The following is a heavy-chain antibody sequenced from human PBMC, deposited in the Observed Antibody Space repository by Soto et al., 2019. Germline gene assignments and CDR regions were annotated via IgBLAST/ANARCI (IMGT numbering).Heavy chain of an antibody. CDR1: GYTFTSYG. CDR3: ARVLGRRITIFGVVIDAFDI. CDR2: ISAYNGNT. J-gene: IGHJ3*02. V-gene: IGHV1-18*04. Sequence: ASVKVSCKASGYTFTSYGISWVRQAPGQGLGWMGWISAYNGNTNYAQKLQGRVTMTTDTSTSTAYMELRSLRSDDTAVYYCARVLGRRITIFGVVIDAFDIWGQGTMVTVSS. D-gene: IGHD3-3*01.